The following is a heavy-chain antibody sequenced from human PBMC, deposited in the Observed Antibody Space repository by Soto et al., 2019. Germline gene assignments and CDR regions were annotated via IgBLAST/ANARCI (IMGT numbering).Heavy chain of an antibody. CDR3: ARGNYCSGGSCYVYAFDI. V-gene: IGHV1-8*01. D-gene: IGHD2-15*01. J-gene: IGHJ3*02. Sequence: AASVKVSCTASGYTFTSYDINWVRQATGQGLEWMGWMNPNSGNTGYAQKFQGRVTMTRNTSISTAYMELSSLRSEDTAVYYCARGNYCSGGSCYVYAFDIWGQGTMVTVSS. CDR1: GYTFTSYD. CDR2: MNPNSGNT.